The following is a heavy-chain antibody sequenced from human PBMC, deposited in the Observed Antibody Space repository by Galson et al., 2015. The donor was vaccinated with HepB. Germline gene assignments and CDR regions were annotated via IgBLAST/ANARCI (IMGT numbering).Heavy chain of an antibody. CDR2: AYYRSKWYS. CDR1: GDSVSSNTVG. D-gene: IGHD3-10*01. CDR3: TRVAHLGRGMNV. V-gene: IGHV6-1*01. Sequence: CAISGDSVSSNTVGWNWIRQSPSRGLEWLGRAYYRSKWYSDYAVSVKRRITINADSSRNQFFLQLNSVIPEDTAVYYCTRVAHLGRGMNVWGQGTTVTV. J-gene: IGHJ6*02.